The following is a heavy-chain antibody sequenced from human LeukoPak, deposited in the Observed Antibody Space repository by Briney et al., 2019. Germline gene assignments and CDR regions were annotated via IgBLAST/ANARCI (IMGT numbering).Heavy chain of an antibody. CDR1: GGSFSGYY. Sequence: PSETLSLTCAVYGGSFSGYYWSWIRQPPGKGLEWIGEINHSGSTNYNPSLKSRVTISVDTSKNQFSLKLSSVTAADTAVYYCARRLKRIVRGVIRRNSEYYYSDYMDVWGKGTTVTISS. D-gene: IGHD3-10*01. CDR3: ARRLKRIVRGVIRRNSEYYYSDYMDV. CDR2: INHSGST. V-gene: IGHV4-34*01. J-gene: IGHJ6*03.